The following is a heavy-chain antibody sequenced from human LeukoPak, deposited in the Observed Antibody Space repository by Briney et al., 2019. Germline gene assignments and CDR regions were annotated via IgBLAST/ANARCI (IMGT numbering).Heavy chain of an antibody. D-gene: IGHD6-6*01. CDR2: IYYSGST. CDR1: GGSMTTYY. V-gene: IGHV4-59*08. J-gene: IGHJ4*02. CDR3: ARREISSSSLRY. Sequence: SETLSLTCTVSGGSMTTYYWNWIRQPPGKGLEWIGYIYYSGSTNYNSSLESRVTISVDTPKNQFSLKLSSVTAADRAVYYCARREISSSSLRYWGQGTLVTVSS.